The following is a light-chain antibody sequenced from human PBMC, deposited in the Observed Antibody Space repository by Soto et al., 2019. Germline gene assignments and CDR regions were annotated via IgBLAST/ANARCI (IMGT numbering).Light chain of an antibody. CDR2: GAS. CDR1: QSVSSN. J-gene: IGKJ1*01. CDR3: QPYNNWWT. V-gene: IGKV3-15*01. Sequence: EIVMTQSPATLSVSPGERATLSCRASQSVSSNLAWYQQKPGQVPRLLIYGASTRATGIPARFSGSGSGTEFTLTIRSLQSEDFAGYYCQPYNNWWTFGQGTKVEIK.